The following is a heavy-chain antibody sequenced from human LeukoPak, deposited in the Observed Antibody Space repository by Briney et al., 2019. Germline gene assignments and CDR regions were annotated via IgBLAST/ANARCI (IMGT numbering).Heavy chain of an antibody. CDR2: ISYSGSI. CDR3: ATLEIGDYYFDY. CDR1: GGSISSRPYY. Sequence: SDTLSLTCTVSGGSISSRPYYWGWVRQPPGNGLEWIGSISYSGSIHYNPSLKSRVTISVDTSKNHFSLRLSSVTAADTAVYYCATLEIGDYYFDYWGQGTLVTVSS. D-gene: IGHD3-16*01. J-gene: IGHJ4*02. V-gene: IGHV4-39*01.